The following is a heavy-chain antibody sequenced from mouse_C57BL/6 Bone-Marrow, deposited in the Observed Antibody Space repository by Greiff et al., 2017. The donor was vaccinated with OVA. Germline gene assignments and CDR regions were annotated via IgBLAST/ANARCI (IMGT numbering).Heavy chain of an antibody. D-gene: IGHD1-1*01. V-gene: IGHV5-9*01. CDR1: GFTFSSYT. Sequence: DVMLVESGGGLVKPGGSLKLSCAASGFTFSSYTMSWVRQTPEKRLEWVATISGGGGNTYYPDSVKGRFTISRDNAKNTLYLQMSSLRSEDTALYYCARQVGYYGSSPDYWGQGTTLTVSS. J-gene: IGHJ2*01. CDR2: ISGGGGNT. CDR3: ARQVGYYGSSPDY.